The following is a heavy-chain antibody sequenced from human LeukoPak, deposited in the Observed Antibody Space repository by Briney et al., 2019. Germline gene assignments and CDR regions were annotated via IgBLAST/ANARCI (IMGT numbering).Heavy chain of an antibody. CDR3: ARHSIQLWPYYYYYGMDV. V-gene: IGHV4-34*01. J-gene: IGHJ6*02. Sequence: SETLSLTCAVYGVSFSGYYWSWIRQPPGKGLEWIGEINHSGSTNYNPSLKSRVTISVDTSKNQFSLKLSSVTAADTAVYYCARHSIQLWPYYYYYGMDVWGQGTTVTVSS. CDR1: GVSFSGYY. CDR2: INHSGST. D-gene: IGHD5-18*01.